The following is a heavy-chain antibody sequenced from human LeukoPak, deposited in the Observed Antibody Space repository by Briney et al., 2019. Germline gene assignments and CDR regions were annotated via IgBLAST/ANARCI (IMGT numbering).Heavy chain of an antibody. CDR2: IYYSGST. V-gene: IGHV4-31*03. CDR3: ARDTRAPGYYYGMDV. J-gene: IGHJ6*02. CDR1: GGSISSGGYS. Sequence: SETLSLTCTVSGGSISSGGYSWSWIRQHPGKGLEWIGYIYYSGSTYYNPSLKSRVTISVDTSKNQFSLKLSSVTAADTAVYYCARDTRAPGYYYGMDVWGQGTTVTVSS. D-gene: IGHD3-10*01.